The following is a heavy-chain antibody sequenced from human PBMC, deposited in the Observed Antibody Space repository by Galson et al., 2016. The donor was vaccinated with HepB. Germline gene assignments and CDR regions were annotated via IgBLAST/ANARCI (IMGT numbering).Heavy chain of an antibody. CDR3: AKYSARGDSVEVATPRGSTHYYYGMDV. Sequence: SVKVSCKASGSSFSNYPVSWVRQAPGQGLVWLGGIIPFFGTTGYAQKFQGRVTITADKSTTTVYMELSSLRSEDTAIYYCAKYSARGDSVEVATPRGSTHYYYGMDVWGQGTTVTVSS. V-gene: IGHV1-69*06. CDR2: IIPFFGTT. CDR1: GSSFSNYP. D-gene: IGHD2-15*01. J-gene: IGHJ6*02.